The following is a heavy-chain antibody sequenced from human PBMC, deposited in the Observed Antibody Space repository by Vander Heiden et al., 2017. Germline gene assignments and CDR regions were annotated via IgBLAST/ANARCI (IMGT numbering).Heavy chain of an antibody. Sequence: QVQLVESGGGVVQPGRSLSLSCTPSGSPFSAYEMHWFRPARGKGLEWVGVISYEGSNKYYVDSVKGRFTISRDNSKKTLYREMNSLRPEDTAVYYCAREIPPYGYCSGGSCPFDYWGQGTLVTVSS. D-gene: IGHD2-15*01. J-gene: IGHJ4*02. CDR1: GSPFSAYE. CDR2: ISYEGSNK. CDR3: AREIPPYGYCSGGSCPFDY. V-gene: IGHV3-30-3*01.